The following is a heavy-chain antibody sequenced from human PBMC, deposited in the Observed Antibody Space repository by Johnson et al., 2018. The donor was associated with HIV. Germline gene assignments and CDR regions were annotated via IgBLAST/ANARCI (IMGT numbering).Heavy chain of an antibody. CDR1: GFTFSREN. V-gene: IGHV3-33*06. J-gene: IGHJ3*02. D-gene: IGHD6-6*01. CDR3: AKEGDRYRSASPAEGGAFDI. CDR2: IWYDGSNK. Sequence: VQLVESGGGVVQPGMSLRLSYADSGFTFSRENMHWVRQAPGKGLEWVAVIWYDGSNKYYADSVKGRFTISRDNSKNTLYLQMNSLRAEDTAVHYCAKEGDRYRSASPAEGGAFDIWGQGTMVTVSS.